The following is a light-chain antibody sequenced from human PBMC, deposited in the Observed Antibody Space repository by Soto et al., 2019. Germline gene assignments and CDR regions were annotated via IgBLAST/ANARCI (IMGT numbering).Light chain of an antibody. CDR2: GAS. CDR1: QSVSNNY. J-gene: IGKJ1*01. CDR3: QQYGSLSWT. V-gene: IGKV3-20*01. Sequence: EIVLTQSPGTLSLSPGERATLSCRASQSVSNNYLAWYQQKPGQAPRLLIYGASNRATGIPDRFSGSGSGTDFTLTISRLEPEDFAVYYCQQYGSLSWTFGQGTQVDIK.